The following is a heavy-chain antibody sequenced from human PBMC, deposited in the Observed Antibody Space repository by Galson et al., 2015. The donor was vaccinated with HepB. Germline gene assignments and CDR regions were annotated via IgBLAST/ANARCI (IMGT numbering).Heavy chain of an antibody. V-gene: IGHV3-43*01. CDR3: AKGLGSSYYFDY. CDR1: GFTFDDYT. Sequence: SLRLSCAASGFTFDDYTMYWVRQAPGKGLEWVSLISWDGGSTYYADSVKGRFTISRDNSKNSLYLQMNSLRTEDTALYYCAKGLGSSYYFDYWGQGTLVTVSS. CDR2: ISWDGGST. J-gene: IGHJ4*02. D-gene: IGHD6-6*01.